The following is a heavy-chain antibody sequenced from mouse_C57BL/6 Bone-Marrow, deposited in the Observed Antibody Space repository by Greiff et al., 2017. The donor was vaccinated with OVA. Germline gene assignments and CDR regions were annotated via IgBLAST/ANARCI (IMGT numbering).Heavy chain of an antibody. V-gene: IGHV1-53*01. J-gene: IGHJ1*03. Sequence: QVQLQQPGTELVKPGASVKLSCKASGYTFTSYWLHWVKQRPGQGLEWIGNINPSNGGTNYNEKFKSKATLTVDKSSSTAYMQLSSLTSEDSAVYYCARKGVYYSNYVGWYFDVWGTGTTVTVSS. CDR2: INPSNGGT. CDR3: ARKGVYYSNYVGWYFDV. D-gene: IGHD2-5*01. CDR1: GYTFTSYW.